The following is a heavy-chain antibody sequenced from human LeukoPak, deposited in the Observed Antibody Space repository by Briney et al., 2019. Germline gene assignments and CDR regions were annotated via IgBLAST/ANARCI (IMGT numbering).Heavy chain of an antibody. D-gene: IGHD2-2*02. Sequence: GSSVKVSCKASGGTFSSYAISWVRQAPGQGLEWMGGIIPIFGTANYAQKFQGRVTITADESTSTAYMELSSLRSEDTAVYYCARADIVVVPAAIGEGFGNYYYMDVWGKGTTVTVSS. CDR2: IIPIFGTA. CDR1: GGTFSSYA. V-gene: IGHV1-69*01. J-gene: IGHJ6*03. CDR3: ARADIVVVPAAIGEGFGNYYYMDV.